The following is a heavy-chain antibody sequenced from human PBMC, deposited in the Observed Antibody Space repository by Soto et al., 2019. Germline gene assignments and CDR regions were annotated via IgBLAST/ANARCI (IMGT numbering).Heavy chain of an antibody. J-gene: IGHJ6*02. D-gene: IGHD3-22*01. Sequence: QVQLVQSGAEVKKPGASVNVSCKASGYTFTSYGINWVRQAPGQGLEWLGWISADDGYTNYAQMLQGRVSMTTDTSTKTAYMELRSLRSDDTDMYYCARGGFYDSSGARNYYYYGMNVWGQGTTVTVSS. V-gene: IGHV1-18*01. CDR1: GYTFTSYG. CDR3: ARGGFYDSSGARNYYYYGMNV. CDR2: ISADDGYT.